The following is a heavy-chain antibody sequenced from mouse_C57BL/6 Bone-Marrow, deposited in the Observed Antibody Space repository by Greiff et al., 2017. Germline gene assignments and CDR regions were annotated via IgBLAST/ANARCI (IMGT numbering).Heavy chain of an antibody. J-gene: IGHJ1*03. CDR2: IDPSGSYT. CDR1: GYTFTSYW. CDR3: AMEGPLVLLNYWYFDV. V-gene: IGHV1-69*01. Sequence: QVQLQQPGAELVMPGASVKLSCKASGYTFTSYWMPWVKQRPGQGLEWIGEIDPSGSYTNYNQKFKGKSTLTVDNSSSPAYMQISSLTSADPAVYYCAMEGPLVLLNYWYFDVWGTGTTVTVSS. D-gene: IGHD1-1*01.